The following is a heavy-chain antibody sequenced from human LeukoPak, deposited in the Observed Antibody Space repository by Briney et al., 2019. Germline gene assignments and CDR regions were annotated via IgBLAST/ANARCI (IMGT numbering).Heavy chain of an antibody. Sequence: GGSLRLSCAASGFTFSSYSMNWVRQAPGKGLEWVSSISSSSSYIYYADSVKGRFTISRDNAKNSLYLQMNSLRAEDTAVYYCARAVVATADHFDYWGQGTLVTVSS. D-gene: IGHD2-21*02. J-gene: IGHJ4*02. CDR1: GFTFSSYS. CDR2: ISSSSSYI. V-gene: IGHV3-21*01. CDR3: ARAVVATADHFDY.